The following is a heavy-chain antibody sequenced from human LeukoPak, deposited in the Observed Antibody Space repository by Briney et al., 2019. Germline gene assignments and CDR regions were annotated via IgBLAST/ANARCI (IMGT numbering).Heavy chain of an antibody. Sequence: GGSLRLSCAASGFTFSSYGMSWVRQAPGKGLEWVSAISGSGGSTYYADSVKGRFTISRDNSKNTLFLQMNSLRAEDTAVYYCAKAVLVAGLFDYWGQGTLVTVSS. CDR3: AKAVLVAGLFDY. D-gene: IGHD6-19*01. V-gene: IGHV3-23*01. CDR2: ISGSGGST. J-gene: IGHJ4*02. CDR1: GFTFSSYG.